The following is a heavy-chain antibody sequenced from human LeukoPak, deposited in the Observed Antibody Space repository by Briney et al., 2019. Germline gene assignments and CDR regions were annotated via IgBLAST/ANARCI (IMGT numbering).Heavy chain of an antibody. D-gene: IGHD6-19*01. Sequence: SETLSLTCTVPGYSISSHYYWAWIRQPPGKGLEWIGSIYYTGRTYYNPSLKSRVTISVDTSETQFSLNLSSVTAADTAVYYCARLRVTGTRYFDYWGQGTLVTVSS. CDR2: IYYTGRT. CDR3: ARLRVTGTRYFDY. V-gene: IGHV4-38-2*02. J-gene: IGHJ4*02. CDR1: GYSISSHYY.